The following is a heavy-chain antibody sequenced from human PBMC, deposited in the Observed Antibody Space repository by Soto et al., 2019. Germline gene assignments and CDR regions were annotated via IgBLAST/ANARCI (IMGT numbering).Heavy chain of an antibody. Sequence: SETLSLTCAVYGGSFSGYYWSWIRQPPGKGLEWIGEINHSGSTNYNPSLKSRVTISVDTSKNQFSLKLSSVTAADTAVYYCARGLPSRILTGHACDYWGQGTLVTVSS. D-gene: IGHD3-9*01. V-gene: IGHV4-34*01. CDR3: ARGLPSRILTGHACDY. CDR2: INHSGST. J-gene: IGHJ4*02. CDR1: GGSFSGYY.